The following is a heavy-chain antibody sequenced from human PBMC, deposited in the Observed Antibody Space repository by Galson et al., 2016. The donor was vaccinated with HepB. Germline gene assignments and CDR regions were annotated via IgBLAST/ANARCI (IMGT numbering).Heavy chain of an antibody. CDR1: GFSLSTSEVG. CDR2: IYRDDDK. Sequence: PALVKPTQTLTLTCTFSGFSLSTSEVGVGWVRQPPGKALEWLALIYRDDDKRYSPSLKSRLTITKDTSKNQVVLTMTNMDPVDTATYYCAHGASFRFLEWFFDYWGQGTLVTVSS. J-gene: IGHJ4*02. V-gene: IGHV2-5*02. D-gene: IGHD3-3*01. CDR3: AHGASFRFLEWFFDY.